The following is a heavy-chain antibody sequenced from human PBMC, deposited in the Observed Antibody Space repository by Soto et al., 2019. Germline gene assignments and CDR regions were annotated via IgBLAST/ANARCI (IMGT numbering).Heavy chain of an antibody. V-gene: IGHV3-9*01. CDR2: ITWNSGDI. Sequence: GGSLRLSCAASGFTFDDFAMHWVRQAPGKGLEWVSGITWNSGDITYTGSVKGRFSISRDNAENSLYLHMNSLRPEDTAYYYCERSRGLAGRPMDLWGQGTLVTVSS. CDR1: GFTFDDFA. CDR3: ERSRGLAGRPMDL. D-gene: IGHD6-6*01. J-gene: IGHJ5*02.